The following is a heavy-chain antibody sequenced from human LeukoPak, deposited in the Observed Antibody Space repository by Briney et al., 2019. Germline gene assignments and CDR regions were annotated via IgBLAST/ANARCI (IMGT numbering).Heavy chain of an antibody. Sequence: GGSLRLSCAASGFTFSSYAMSWVRQAPVKGLEWVSAISGSGGSTYYADSVKGRFTISRDNSKNTLYLQMNSLRAEDTAVYYCAKVPLAPWADTAMVKEYYFDYWGQGTLVTVSS. CDR3: AKVPLAPWADTAMVKEYYFDY. V-gene: IGHV3-23*01. CDR1: GFTFSSYA. D-gene: IGHD5-18*01. CDR2: ISGSGGST. J-gene: IGHJ4*02.